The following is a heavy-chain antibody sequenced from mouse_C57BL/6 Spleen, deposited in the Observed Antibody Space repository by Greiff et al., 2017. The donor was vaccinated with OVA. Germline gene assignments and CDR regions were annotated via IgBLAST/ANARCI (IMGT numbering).Heavy chain of an antibody. Sequence: EVQVVESGEGLVKPGGSLKLSCAASGFTFSSYAMSWVRQTPEKRLEWVAYISSGGDYIYYADTVKGRFTISRDNARNTLYLQMSSLKSEDTAMYYCTREGGKYYFDYWGQGTTLTVSS. CDR1: GFTFSSYA. CDR3: TREGGKYYFDY. D-gene: IGHD1-1*02. CDR2: ISSGGDYI. J-gene: IGHJ2*01. V-gene: IGHV5-9-1*02.